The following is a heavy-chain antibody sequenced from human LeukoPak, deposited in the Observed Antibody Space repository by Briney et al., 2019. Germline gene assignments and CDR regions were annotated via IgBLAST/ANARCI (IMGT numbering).Heavy chain of an antibody. V-gene: IGHV4-59*08. CDR3: ARHFNDYGGLYYFDY. CDR1: GGSISSYY. Sequence: SETLSLTCTVSGGSISSYYWSWIRQPPGKGLEWIGYIYYSGSTNYNPSLKSRVTISVDTSKNQFSLKLSSVTAADTAVYYCARHFNDYGGLYYFDYWGQGTLVTVSS. CDR2: IYYSGST. D-gene: IGHD4-23*01. J-gene: IGHJ4*02.